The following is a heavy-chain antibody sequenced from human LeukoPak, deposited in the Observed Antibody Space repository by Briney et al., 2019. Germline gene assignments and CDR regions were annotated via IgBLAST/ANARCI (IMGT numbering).Heavy chain of an antibody. D-gene: IGHD3-10*01. Sequence: GGSLRLSCAASGFSFRTYGMHWVRQAPGKGLEWVALVRYEGSNKHYADSVKGRFTISRDNSKNTLDLQMNSLREEDTAVYYCAKGYGSGGPYMDVWGKGTTVTISS. J-gene: IGHJ6*03. V-gene: IGHV3-30*02. CDR3: AKGYGSGGPYMDV. CDR2: VRYEGSNK. CDR1: GFSFRTYG.